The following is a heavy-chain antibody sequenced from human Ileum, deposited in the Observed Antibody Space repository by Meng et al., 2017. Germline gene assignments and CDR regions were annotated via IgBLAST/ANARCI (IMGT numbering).Heavy chain of an antibody. CDR2: INHSGNT. D-gene: IGHD6-6*01. CDR3: ARGREQQLVRGFGY. J-gene: IGHJ4*02. CDR1: GGSFSGYY. V-gene: IGHV4-34*01. Sequence: VRLQQWGPGSVKPSGTPSLPCAVYGGSFSGYYCSWLRQPPGKGLEWIGEINHSGNTNYNPSLKSRVTLSLDTSKNHFSLNLTSVTAADTAVYYCARGREQQLVRGFGYWGQGTLVTASS.